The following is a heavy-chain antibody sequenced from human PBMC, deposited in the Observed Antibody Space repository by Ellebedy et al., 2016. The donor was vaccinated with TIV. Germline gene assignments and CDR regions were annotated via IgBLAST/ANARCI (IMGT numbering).Heavy chain of an antibody. V-gene: IGHV3-9*01. CDR1: GFTFDDYT. CDR2: ISWNSGKI. CDR3: ARSYYGSGSPDY. D-gene: IGHD3-10*01. Sequence: PGGSLRLSCAASGFTFDDYTMHWVRQVPGKGLEWVSGISWNSGKIGYADPVKGRFTISRDNAKNSLYLQMNSLRGEDTALYYCARSYYGSGSPDYWGQGTLVTVSS. J-gene: IGHJ4*02.